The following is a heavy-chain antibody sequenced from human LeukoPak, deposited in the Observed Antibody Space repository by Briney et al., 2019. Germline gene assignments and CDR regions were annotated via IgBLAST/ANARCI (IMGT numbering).Heavy chain of an antibody. D-gene: IGHD4-23*01. Sequence: GGSLRLSCGASGFTFSDHYMNWVRQAPGKGLEWVSYISDIGSKTNYADSVKGRFTISRDNAKNSLFLQMNSLRDEDTAVYYCARGGYGANDDAFDIWGQGTMVTVSS. CDR1: GFTFSDHY. CDR2: ISDIGSKT. V-gene: IGHV3-11*06. CDR3: ARGGYGANDDAFDI. J-gene: IGHJ3*02.